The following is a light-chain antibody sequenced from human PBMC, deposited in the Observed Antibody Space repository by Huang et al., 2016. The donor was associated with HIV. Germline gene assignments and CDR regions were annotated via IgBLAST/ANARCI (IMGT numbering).Light chain of an antibody. Sequence: VMTQSPATLSVSPGERATLSCRASQSVSSNLAWYQQKPGQAPRLLIYGASTRATGIPARFSGSGSGTEFTLTISSLQSEDFAVYYCQQYNNWPQTFGQGTKVEIK. J-gene: IGKJ1*01. V-gene: IGKV3-15*01. CDR3: QQYNNWPQT. CDR1: QSVSSN. CDR2: GAS.